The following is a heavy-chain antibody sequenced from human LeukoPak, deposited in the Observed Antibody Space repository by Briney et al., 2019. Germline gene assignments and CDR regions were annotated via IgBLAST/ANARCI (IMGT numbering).Heavy chain of an antibody. CDR2: ISFDGSNK. V-gene: IGHV3-30*18. Sequence: PGGSLRLSCAASGFTFSNYGMHWVRQAPGKGLEWVAVISFDGSNKYYADSVKGRLTISRDNSKNTLYLQMNSLRAEDTAVYYCAKDLVTMVRGVFEGWGQGTLVTVSS. CDR3: AKDLVTMVRGVFEG. CDR1: GFTFSNYG. D-gene: IGHD3-10*01. J-gene: IGHJ4*02.